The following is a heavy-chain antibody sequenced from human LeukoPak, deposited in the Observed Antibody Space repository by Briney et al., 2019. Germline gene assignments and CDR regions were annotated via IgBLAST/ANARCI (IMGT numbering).Heavy chain of an antibody. D-gene: IGHD3-16*01. CDR3: AKAPGGIVGY. V-gene: IGHV3-23*01. CDR2: INGGGGST. CDR1: GFTFSSYS. J-gene: IGHJ4*02. Sequence: QPGGSLRLSCAASGFTFSSYSMNWVRQAPGKGLEWVSAINGGGGSTYYADSVKGRFTISRDNSKNTLYLQMNSLRAEDTAVYYCAKAPGGIVGYWGQGTLVTVSS.